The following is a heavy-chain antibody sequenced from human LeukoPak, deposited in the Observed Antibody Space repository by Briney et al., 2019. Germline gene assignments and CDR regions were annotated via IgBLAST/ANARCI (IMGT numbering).Heavy chain of an antibody. V-gene: IGHV4-4*07. CDR1: GASISSFY. Sequence: SETLSLTCTVSGASISSFYWSWIRQPAGKGLEWIGRIYTSGGTNYNPSLKSRVTMSIDTSKNQFSLKLSSVTAADTAVYYCATHSSGYDSGNDAFDIWGQGTMVTVSS. D-gene: IGHD3-22*01. CDR3: ATHSSGYDSGNDAFDI. J-gene: IGHJ3*02. CDR2: IYTSGGT.